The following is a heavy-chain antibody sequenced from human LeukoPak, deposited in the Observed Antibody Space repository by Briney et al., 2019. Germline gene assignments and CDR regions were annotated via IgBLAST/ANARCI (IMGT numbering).Heavy chain of an antibody. CDR3: AKDRGYYDSSGYYDY. Sequence: GGSLRLSCAASGFTFSDYAMHWVRQPPGKGLEYVSAISSNGGSTYYANSVKGRFTISRDNSKNTLYLQMNSLRAEDTAVYYCAKDRGYYDSSGYYDYWGQGTLVTVSS. J-gene: IGHJ4*02. CDR1: GFTFSDYA. D-gene: IGHD3-22*01. CDR2: ISSNGGST. V-gene: IGHV3-64*01.